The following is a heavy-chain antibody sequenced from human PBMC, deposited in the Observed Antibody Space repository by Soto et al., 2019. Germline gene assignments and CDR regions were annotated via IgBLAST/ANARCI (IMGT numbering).Heavy chain of an antibody. V-gene: IGHV3-48*01. D-gene: IGHD3-10*01. J-gene: IGHJ4*02. CDR2: ITGSSSTT. CDR1: GFTFRSHS. Sequence: GGPLRLSCAASGFTFRSHSMNWVRQAPGKGLEWVSHITGSSSTTYYADSVKGRFTISRDNAKNSLYLQMNSLRVEDTAVYHCVTQLVIIRGSGTVYWGRGTLVTVSS. CDR3: VTQLVIIRGSGTVY.